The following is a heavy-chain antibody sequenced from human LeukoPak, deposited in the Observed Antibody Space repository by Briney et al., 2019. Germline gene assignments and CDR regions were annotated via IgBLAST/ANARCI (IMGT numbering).Heavy chain of an antibody. CDR1: GFTFSSYA. Sequence: PGGSLRLSCAASGFTFSSYAMHWVRQAPGKGLEWVAVISYDGSNKYYADSVKGRFTISRDNSKNTLYLQMNSLRAEDTAVYYCVRGGVGTSGYFDYWGQGTLVAVSS. J-gene: IGHJ4*02. CDR3: VRGGVGTSGYFDY. CDR2: ISYDGSNK. V-gene: IGHV3-30-3*01. D-gene: IGHD3-10*01.